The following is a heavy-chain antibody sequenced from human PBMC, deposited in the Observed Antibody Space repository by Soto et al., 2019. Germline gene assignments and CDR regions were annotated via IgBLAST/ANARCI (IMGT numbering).Heavy chain of an antibody. CDR1: GLTFSRYS. CDR2: ISSTGGTI. J-gene: IGHJ4*02. CDR3: ANSFDY. V-gene: IGHV3-48*01. Sequence: GGSLRLSCAVSGLTFSRYSFNWVRQAPGRGLEWVSHISSTGGTIWYGDAVKGRFTISRDDAKNSVFLQMNTLRAEDTAIYYCANSFDYWGQGALVTVSS.